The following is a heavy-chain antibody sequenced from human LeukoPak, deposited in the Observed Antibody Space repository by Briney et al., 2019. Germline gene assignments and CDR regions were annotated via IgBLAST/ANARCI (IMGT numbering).Heavy chain of an antibody. CDR3: ARAARYCSSTSCYDFDY. J-gene: IGHJ4*02. CDR1: GGSFSGYY. V-gene: IGHV4-34*01. Sequence: SETLSLTCAVYGGSFSGYYWSWIRQPPGKGLEWIGEINHSGSTNCNPSLKSRVTISVDTSKNQFSLKLSSVTAADTAVYYCARAARYCSSTSCYDFDYWGQGTLVTVSS. D-gene: IGHD2-2*01. CDR2: INHSGST.